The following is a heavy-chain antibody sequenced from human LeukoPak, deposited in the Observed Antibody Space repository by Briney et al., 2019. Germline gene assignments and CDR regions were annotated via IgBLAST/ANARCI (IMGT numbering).Heavy chain of an antibody. D-gene: IGHD5-12*01. CDR1: GGSFSGYY. CDR2: INHSRST. Sequence: SETLSLTCAVYGGSFSGYYWSWIRQPPGKGLEWIGEINHSRSTNYNPSLKSRVTISVDTSKNQFSLKLSSVTAADTAVYYCAREGGVATTNWGQGTLVTVSS. J-gene: IGHJ4*02. CDR3: AREGGVATTN. V-gene: IGHV4-34*01.